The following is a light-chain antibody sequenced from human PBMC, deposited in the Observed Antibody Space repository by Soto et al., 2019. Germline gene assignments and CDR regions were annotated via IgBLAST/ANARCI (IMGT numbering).Light chain of an antibody. Sequence: EIVMTQSPATLSVSPGEGATPSCKASQNVYNNLAWYQQRPGQPPRLLIYDASTRATGISARFSGSGYGTEFTLTTSSLQSEDFAVYFCQQCRNWPLTFGGGTKVDIK. CDR2: DAS. J-gene: IGKJ4*01. CDR3: QQCRNWPLT. CDR1: QNVYNN. V-gene: IGKV3-15*01.